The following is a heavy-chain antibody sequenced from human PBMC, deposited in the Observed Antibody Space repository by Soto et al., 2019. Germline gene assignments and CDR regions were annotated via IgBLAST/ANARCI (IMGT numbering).Heavy chain of an antibody. D-gene: IGHD3-3*01. CDR1: GGSFSDYSWN. J-gene: IGHJ6*02. V-gene: IGHV4-34*01. CDR3: ARGARNDALWSGPINGGIDV. CDR2: INHSGST. Sequence: LSLTCAVYGGSFSDYSWNWNWIRQPPGKGLEWIGEINHSGSTSHNPSLKSRVTLSLDTSKNQFSLILTSVTAADTAVYYCARGARNDALWSGPINGGIDVWRQGTTVAVSS.